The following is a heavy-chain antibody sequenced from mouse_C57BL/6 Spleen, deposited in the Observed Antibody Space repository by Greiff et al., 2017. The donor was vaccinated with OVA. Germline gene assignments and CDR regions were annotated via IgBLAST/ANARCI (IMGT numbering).Heavy chain of an antibody. CDR3: ASSNYYGSTAYWYFDV. Sequence: VQLQQPGAELVKPGASVKMSCKASGYTFTSYWITWVKQRPGQGLEWIGDIYPGSGSTTYNEKFKSKATLTVDTSSSTAYMQLSSLTAEDSAVYYGASSNYYGSTAYWYFDVWGTGTTVTVSS. CDR1: GYTFTSYW. V-gene: IGHV1-55*01. D-gene: IGHD1-1*01. CDR2: IYPGSGST. J-gene: IGHJ1*03.